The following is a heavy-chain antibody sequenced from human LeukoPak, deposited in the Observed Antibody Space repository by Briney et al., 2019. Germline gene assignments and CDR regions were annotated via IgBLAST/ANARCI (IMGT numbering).Heavy chain of an antibody. J-gene: IGHJ5*02. V-gene: IGHV5-51*01. D-gene: IGHD3-16*01. CDR3: ARQADPSYANWFDP. Sequence: GESLKISCKGSGYSFTSYWIGWVRQMPGKGLEWMGIIYPVDSGTRYSTSLQGKVTISADKSISTAYLQWSSLKASDTAMYYCARQADPSYANWFDPWGQGTLVTVSS. CDR2: IYPVDSGT. CDR1: GYSFTSYW.